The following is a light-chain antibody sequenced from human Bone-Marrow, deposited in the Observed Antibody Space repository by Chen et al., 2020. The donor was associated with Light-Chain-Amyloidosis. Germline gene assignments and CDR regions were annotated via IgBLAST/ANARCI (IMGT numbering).Light chain of an antibody. V-gene: IGKV1-5*03. CDR1: QSISSG. CDR3: QQDDAYPLT. Sequence: DIQLTQSPSTLSTSVCDRVTVSCRSRQSISSGLAWYQQKPGKAPKLLIYQASTLGGGVPSRFSGSGSGTEFTLNVSSLQPDDVATYYGQQDDAYPLTFGGGTKVEI. CDR2: QAS. J-gene: IGKJ4*01.